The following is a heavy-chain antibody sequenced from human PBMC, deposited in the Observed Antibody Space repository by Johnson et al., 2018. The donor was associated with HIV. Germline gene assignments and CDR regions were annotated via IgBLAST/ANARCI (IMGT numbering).Heavy chain of an antibody. CDR2: IATTGDR. J-gene: IGHJ3*02. D-gene: IGHD1-7*01. CDR3: ARSNWNYPLDAFDI. V-gene: IGHV3-13*01. Sequence: VQLVESGGGLVQPGGSLRLSCAASGFTFSSYDMHWVRQTTGKGLEWVSSIATTGDRYYPGSVKGRFTISRENAKNSLFLQMNGLRAGDTAVYYCARSNWNYPLDAFDIWGQGAMVIVSS. CDR1: GFTFSSYD.